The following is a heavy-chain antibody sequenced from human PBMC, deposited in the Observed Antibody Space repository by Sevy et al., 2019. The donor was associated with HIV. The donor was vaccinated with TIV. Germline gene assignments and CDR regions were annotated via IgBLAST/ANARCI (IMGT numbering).Heavy chain of an antibody. CDR3: AWDLEFYDYGDYGPAFMPDY. CDR2: IWFDGSNT. CDR1: GFTFSTYG. D-gene: IGHD4-17*01. V-gene: IGHV3-33*01. J-gene: IGHJ4*02. Sequence: GGSLRLSCAASGFTFSTYGMHWVRQAPGKGLEWVAVIWFDGSNTYYADSVKGRFTISRDIAKNTLHLQMNSLRVEDTAVHYCAWDLEFYDYGDYGPAFMPDYWGQGTLVTVSS.